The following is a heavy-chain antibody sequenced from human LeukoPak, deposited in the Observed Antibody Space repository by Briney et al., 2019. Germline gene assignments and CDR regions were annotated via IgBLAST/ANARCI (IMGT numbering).Heavy chain of an antibody. CDR3: AREVVVDEPLIDY. CDR2: ISSSSSYI. D-gene: IGHD3-22*01. J-gene: IGHJ4*02. CDR1: TFTSSTYS. Sequence: GGSLRLSCAPSTFTSSTYSMNWVRHAPGKGLEWVSSISSSSSYIYYADSVKGRFTISRDNAKNSLYLQMNSLRAEDTAVYYCAREVVVDEPLIDYWGQGTLVTVSS. V-gene: IGHV3-21*01.